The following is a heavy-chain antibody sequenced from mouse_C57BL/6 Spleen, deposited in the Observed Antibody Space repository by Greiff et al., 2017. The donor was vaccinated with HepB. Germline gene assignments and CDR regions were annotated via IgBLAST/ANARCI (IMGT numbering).Heavy chain of an antibody. Sequence: QVQLQQPGAELVKPGASVKMSCKASGYTFTSYWITWVKQRPGQGLEWIGDIYPGSGSTNYNEKFKSKATLTVDTSSSTAYMQLSSLTSEDSAVYYCAREGFTTVVDYAMDYWGQGTSVTVSS. V-gene: IGHV1-55*01. D-gene: IGHD1-1*01. CDR3: AREGFTTVVDYAMDY. J-gene: IGHJ4*01. CDR1: GYTFTSYW. CDR2: IYPGSGST.